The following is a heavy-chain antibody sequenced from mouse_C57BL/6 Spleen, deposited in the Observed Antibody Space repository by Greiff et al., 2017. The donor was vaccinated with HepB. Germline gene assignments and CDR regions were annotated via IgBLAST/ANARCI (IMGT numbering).Heavy chain of an antibody. Sequence: EVMLVESGGGLVKPGGSLKLSCAASGFTFSDYGMHWVRQAPEKGLEWVAYISSGSSTIYYADTVKGRFTISRDNAKNTLFLQMTSLRSEDTAMYYCARRELGWGAMDYWGQGTSVTVSS. J-gene: IGHJ4*01. CDR3: ARRELGWGAMDY. CDR2: ISSGSSTI. D-gene: IGHD4-1*01. V-gene: IGHV5-17*01. CDR1: GFTFSDYG.